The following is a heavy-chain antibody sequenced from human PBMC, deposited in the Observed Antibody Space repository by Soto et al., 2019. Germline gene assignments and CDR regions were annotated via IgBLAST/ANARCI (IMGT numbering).Heavy chain of an antibody. D-gene: IGHD4-17*01. CDR3: ARGRHDYGDFYVFDI. CDR2: ISYDGSNK. Sequence: GGSLRLSCAASGFTFSSYGMHWVRQAPGKGLEWVAVISYDGSNKYYADSVKGRFTISRDNSKNTLYLQMNSLRAEDTAVYYCARGRHDYGDFYVFDIWGQGTMVTVSS. V-gene: IGHV3-30*03. J-gene: IGHJ3*02. CDR1: GFTFSSYG.